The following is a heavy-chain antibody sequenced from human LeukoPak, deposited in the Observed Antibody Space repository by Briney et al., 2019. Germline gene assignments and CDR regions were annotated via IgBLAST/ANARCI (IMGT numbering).Heavy chain of an antibody. Sequence: PGGSLRLSCVASGFTFNFYAMTWVRQAPGKGLEWVSTIGGGPVFYADSVKGRFTISRDDSKNTIFLQMKGLRAEDTAIYYCAKDSFSYNGIYDALDLWGQGTMVTVSS. D-gene: IGHD2-8*01. V-gene: IGHV3-23*01. J-gene: IGHJ3*01. CDR1: GFTFNFYA. CDR2: IGGGPV. CDR3: AKDSFSYNGIYDALDL.